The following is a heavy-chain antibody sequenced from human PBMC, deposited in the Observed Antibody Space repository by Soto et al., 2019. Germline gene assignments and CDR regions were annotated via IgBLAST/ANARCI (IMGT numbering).Heavy chain of an antibody. CDR2: ISAYNGNT. V-gene: IGHV1-18*01. J-gene: IGHJ6*02. D-gene: IGHD4-4*01. CDR1: GYTFTSYG. Sequence: QVQLVQSGAEVKKPGASVKVSCKASGYTFTSYGISWVRQAPGQGLEWMGWISAYNGNTNYAQKLQGSVTMTTDTSTSTAYMELRSLRSDDTAVYYCARDQVDYSNPLYYYGMDVWGQGTTVTVSS. CDR3: ARDQVDYSNPLYYYGMDV.